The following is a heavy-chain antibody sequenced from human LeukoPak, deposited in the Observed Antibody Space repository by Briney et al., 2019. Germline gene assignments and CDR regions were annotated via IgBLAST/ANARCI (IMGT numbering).Heavy chain of an antibody. V-gene: IGHV3-23*01. CDR1: GFTFRTYA. J-gene: IGHJ4*02. CDR3: TKNQILDDTGSWYAY. CDR2: ISDGGGRT. D-gene: IGHD6-13*01. Sequence: PGGPLRLSCGASGFTFRTYAMSWVRQAPGKGLEWVSGISDGGGRTFYAESVKGRFTVSRDNSKNTLYLRMNSLRAEDTAIYYCTKNQILDDTGSWYAYWGQGTLVTVSS.